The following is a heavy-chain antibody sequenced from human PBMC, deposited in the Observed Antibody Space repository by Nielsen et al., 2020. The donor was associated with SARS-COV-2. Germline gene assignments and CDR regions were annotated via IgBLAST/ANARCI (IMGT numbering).Heavy chain of an antibody. CDR1: GGSISSYY. CDR2: IYYSGST. V-gene: IGHV4-59*01. J-gene: IGHJ4*02. D-gene: IGHD2-21*02. CDR3: ARGGLVVVTAPFDY. Sequence: SETLSLTCTVSGGSISSYYWSWIRQPPGKGLEWIGYIYYSGSTNYNPSLKSRVTISVDTSKNQFSLKLSSVTAADTAVYYCARGGLVVVTAPFDYWGQGTPVTVSS.